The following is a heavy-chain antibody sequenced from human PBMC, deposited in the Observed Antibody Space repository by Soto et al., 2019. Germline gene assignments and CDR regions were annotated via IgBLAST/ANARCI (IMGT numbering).Heavy chain of an antibody. J-gene: IGHJ4*02. CDR1: GFTFSSYG. Sequence: QVQLVESGGGVVQPGRSLRLSCAASGFTFSSYGMHWVRQAPGKGLEWVAVISYDGSNKYYADSVKGRFTISRDNSKNTLYLQMNSLRAEDTAVYYCAKDLLGYCSGGSCYPFDYWGQGTLVTVSS. CDR2: ISYDGSNK. CDR3: AKDLLGYCSGGSCYPFDY. V-gene: IGHV3-30*18. D-gene: IGHD2-15*01.